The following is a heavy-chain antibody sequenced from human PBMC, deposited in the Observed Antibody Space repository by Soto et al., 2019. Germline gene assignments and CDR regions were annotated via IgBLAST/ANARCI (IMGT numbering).Heavy chain of an antibody. D-gene: IGHD3-3*01. CDR1: GGAISGYY. CDR3: ARGQRFSDSFDP. V-gene: IGHV4-4*07. CDR2: IYSSGGT. J-gene: IGHJ5*02. Sequence: NPSETLSLTCTVSGGAISGYYWTWIRQTAGKGLEWIGRIYSSGGTKYNPPLENRVDMSLDMSKNQFSLRLRSVTAADTAVYYCARGQRFSDSFDPWGQGTLVTVSS.